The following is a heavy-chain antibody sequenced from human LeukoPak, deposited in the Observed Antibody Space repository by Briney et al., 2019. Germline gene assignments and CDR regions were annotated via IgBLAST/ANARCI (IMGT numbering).Heavy chain of an antibody. CDR3: AKGEGLMVRGTDYYYYYMDV. CDR1: GFTFSDYY. CDR2: ISSSGSTI. V-gene: IGHV3-11*01. D-gene: IGHD3-10*01. Sequence: GGSVRLSCAASGFTFSDYYMSWIRQAPGKGLEWVSYISSSGSTIYYADSVKGRFTISRDNAKNSLYLQMNSLRAEDTAVYYCAKGEGLMVRGTDYYYYYMDVWGKGTTVTVSS. J-gene: IGHJ6*03.